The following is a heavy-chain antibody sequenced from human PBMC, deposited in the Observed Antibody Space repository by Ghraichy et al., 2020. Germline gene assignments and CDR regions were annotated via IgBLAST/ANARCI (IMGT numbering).Heavy chain of an antibody. J-gene: IGHJ5*01. Sequence: GGSLRLSCAASGFTFSNYAMSWVRQAPGKGLESVSGISGSGGSTYYADSVKGRFTISRDNSKNTLYLQMNTLRAEDTAIFYCAKDRGVSTYSGTYPIDSWGQGTLVTVSS. CDR1: GFTFSNYA. CDR2: ISGSGGST. V-gene: IGHV3-23*01. CDR3: AKDRGVSTYSGTYPIDS. D-gene: IGHD1-26*01.